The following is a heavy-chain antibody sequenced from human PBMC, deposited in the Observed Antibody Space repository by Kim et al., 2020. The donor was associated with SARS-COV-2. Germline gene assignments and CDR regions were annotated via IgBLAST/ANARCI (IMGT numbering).Heavy chain of an antibody. CDR1: GYTFTGYA. CDR2: INAGNGDT. CDR3: ATGGGYSYGFDY. V-gene: IGHV1-3*01. Sequence: ASVKVSCKASGYTFTGYALHWVRQAPGQRLEWMGWINAGNGDTKYSQKFQGRVTITRDTSASTAYMELSSLRSEDTAVYYCATGGGYSYGFDYWGQGTLVTVSS. D-gene: IGHD5-18*01. J-gene: IGHJ4*02.